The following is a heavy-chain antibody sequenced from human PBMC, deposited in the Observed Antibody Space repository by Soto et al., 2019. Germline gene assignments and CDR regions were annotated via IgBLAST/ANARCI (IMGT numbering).Heavy chain of an antibody. CDR3: ARGLRLAWGIAAAGTAY. Sequence: QVQLQQWGAGLLKPSETLSLTCAVYGGSFSGYYWSWIRQPPGKGLEWIGEINHSGSTNYNPSLKSRVTISVDTSKNQFSLKLSSVTAADTAVYYCARGLRLAWGIAAAGTAYWGQGTLVTVSS. CDR2: INHSGST. V-gene: IGHV4-34*01. CDR1: GGSFSGYY. D-gene: IGHD6-13*01. J-gene: IGHJ4*02.